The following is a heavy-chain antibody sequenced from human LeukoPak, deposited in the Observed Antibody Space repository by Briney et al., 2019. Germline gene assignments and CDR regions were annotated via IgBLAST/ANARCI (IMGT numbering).Heavy chain of an antibody. J-gene: IGHJ5*02. CDR3: ARNPTRYCSGGSCANWFDP. V-gene: IGHV1-8*01. Sequence: AAVTVSCKGSGYTFTSYVINWVRQATAQGLEWMGWMNPNSGNTGYAQKSQGRGTMTRNTSKSTDYMELSSMRSEGTAVYYCARNPTRYCSGGSCANWFDPWGQGTLVTVSS. CDR1: GYTFTSYV. D-gene: IGHD2-15*01. CDR2: MNPNSGNT.